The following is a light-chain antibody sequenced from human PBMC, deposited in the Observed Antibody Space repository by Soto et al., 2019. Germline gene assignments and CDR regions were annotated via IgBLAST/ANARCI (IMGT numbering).Light chain of an antibody. Sequence: DIQMTQSPSSLSASVGDRVTTTCRASQTSGYYLNWYQQKPGKAPDLLIYAASNLQSGVPSRFSGSGYGTDFTLTITSLQPEDFATYYCQQSYSTPWTFGQGTKVDIK. J-gene: IGKJ1*01. CDR3: QQSYSTPWT. CDR1: QTSGYY. CDR2: AAS. V-gene: IGKV1-39*01.